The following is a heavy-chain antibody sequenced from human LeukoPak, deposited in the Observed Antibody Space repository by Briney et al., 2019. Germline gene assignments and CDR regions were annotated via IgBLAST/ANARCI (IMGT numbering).Heavy chain of an antibody. CDR3: AREIPGAGHFDY. CDR2: VYYSGAT. D-gene: IGHD6-13*01. V-gene: IGHV4-59*12. CDR1: GGSISGSY. Sequence: PSETLSLTCSVSGGSISGSYWFWVRQPPGKGLEWIGYVYYSGATNYNPSLRSRVTISVDTSKNQFSLTLNSVTAADTAIYYCAREIPGAGHFDYWGQGALVTVSS. J-gene: IGHJ4*02.